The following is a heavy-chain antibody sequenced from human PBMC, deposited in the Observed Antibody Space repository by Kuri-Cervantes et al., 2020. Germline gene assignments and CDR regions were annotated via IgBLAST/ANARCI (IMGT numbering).Heavy chain of an antibody. CDR2: IKSKTDGGTT. Sequence: GESLKISCAASGFTFSNVWMSWVRQAPGKGLEWVGRIKSKTDGGTTDYAAPVKGRFTISRDDSKNTLYLQMNSLKTEDTAVYYCTTVVVVAAAPFDYWGQGTLVTVSS. J-gene: IGHJ4*02. CDR3: TTVVVVAAAPFDY. CDR1: GFTFSNVW. V-gene: IGHV3-15*01. D-gene: IGHD2-15*01.